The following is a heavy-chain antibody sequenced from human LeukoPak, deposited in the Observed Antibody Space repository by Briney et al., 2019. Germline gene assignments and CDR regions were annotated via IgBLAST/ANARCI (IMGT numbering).Heavy chain of an antibody. CDR3: AKDRRNRYDWNYVGIWFDP. Sequence: GGSLTLSCAASGFTFSSYAMTWVRQAPGKGLEWVSAISHSGGNTYYADSVKGRFTISRDNSKNTLYLQMKSLRAEDTAIYYCAKDRRNRYDWNYVGIWFDPWGQGTLVTVSS. V-gene: IGHV3-23*01. J-gene: IGHJ5*02. D-gene: IGHD1-20*01. CDR2: ISHSGGNT. CDR1: GFTFSSYA.